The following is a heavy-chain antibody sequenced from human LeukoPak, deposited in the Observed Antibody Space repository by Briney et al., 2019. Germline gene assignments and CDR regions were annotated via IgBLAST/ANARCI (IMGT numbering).Heavy chain of an antibody. Sequence: GGSLRLSYAASGFTFSSYIMNWVRQAPGKGLEWVSSISSSSSYIYYADSVKGRFTISRDNAKNSLYLQMNSLRAEDTAVYYCARGFRGGSGSYYHWGQGTLVTVSS. CDR1: GFTFSSYI. CDR2: ISSSSSYI. J-gene: IGHJ4*02. CDR3: ARGFRGGSGSYYH. D-gene: IGHD3-10*01. V-gene: IGHV3-21*01.